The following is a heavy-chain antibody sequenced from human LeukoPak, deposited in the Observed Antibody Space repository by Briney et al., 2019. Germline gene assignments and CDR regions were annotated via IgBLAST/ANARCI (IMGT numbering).Heavy chain of an antibody. J-gene: IGHJ2*01. CDR1: GFTFSIYA. V-gene: IGHV3-30*04. CDR3: ARRWYFDL. Sequence: PGRSLRLSCAASGFTFSIYAMHWVRQAPGKGLEWVAVISYDGSDKYYADSVKGRFTTSRDNSKNTLYLQMNSLRTEDTAVYYCARRWYFDLWGRGTLVTVSS. CDR2: ISYDGSDK.